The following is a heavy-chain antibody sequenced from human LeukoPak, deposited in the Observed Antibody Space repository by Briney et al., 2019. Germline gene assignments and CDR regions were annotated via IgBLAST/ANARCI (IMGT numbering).Heavy chain of an antibody. CDR1: GFTFSSYS. D-gene: IGHD1-7*01. J-gene: IGHJ3*02. CDR2: ISYDGSNK. Sequence: GGSLRLSCAASGFTFSSYSMNWVRQAPGKGLEWVAVISYDGSNKYYADSVKGRFTISRDNSKNTLYLQMNSLRAEDTAVYYCARAPAELDAFDIWGQGTMVTVSS. V-gene: IGHV3-30*03. CDR3: ARAPAELDAFDI.